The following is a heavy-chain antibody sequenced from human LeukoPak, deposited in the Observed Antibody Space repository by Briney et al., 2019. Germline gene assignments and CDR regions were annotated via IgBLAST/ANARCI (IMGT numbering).Heavy chain of an antibody. V-gene: IGHV4-59*01. Sequence: PSETLSLTCTVSGGSISSYYWSWIRQPPGKGPEWIGYIYYSGSTNYNPSLKSRVTISVDTSKNQFSLKLSSVTAADTAVYYCARAEGSGSYPLVYYYYMDVWGKGTTVTISS. J-gene: IGHJ6*03. CDR3: ARAEGSGSYPLVYYYYMDV. D-gene: IGHD3-10*01. CDR1: GGSISSYY. CDR2: IYYSGST.